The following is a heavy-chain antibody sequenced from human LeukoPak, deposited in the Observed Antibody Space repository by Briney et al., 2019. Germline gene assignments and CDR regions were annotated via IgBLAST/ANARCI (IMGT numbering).Heavy chain of an antibody. Sequence: GRSLRLSCAASGFTFSSYGMHWVRQAPGKGLEWVAVIAYDGSNKYYADSVHGRFTISRDNSKNTLYLQMNSLRAEDTAVYYCAKEYSSSWYPGMDVWGQGTTVTVSS. CDR3: AKEYSSSWYPGMDV. D-gene: IGHD6-13*01. CDR2: IAYDGSNK. CDR1: GFTFSSYG. J-gene: IGHJ6*02. V-gene: IGHV3-30*18.